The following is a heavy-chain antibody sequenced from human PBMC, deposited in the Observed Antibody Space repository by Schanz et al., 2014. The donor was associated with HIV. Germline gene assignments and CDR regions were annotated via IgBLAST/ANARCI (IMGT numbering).Heavy chain of an antibody. Sequence: QVQLVESGGGVVQPGRSLRVSCAASGFTFSTYAMHWARQAPGKGLEWGAVIWYDGSNKYYADSVKGRFSISRDKSKNTLYLQMNRLRAEDTAVYYCARGSGPYYYYYGMDVWGQGTTVTVSS. CDR3: ARGSGPYYYYYGMDV. CDR1: GFTFSTYA. J-gene: IGHJ6*02. D-gene: IGHD3-10*01. V-gene: IGHV3-33*01. CDR2: IWYDGSNK.